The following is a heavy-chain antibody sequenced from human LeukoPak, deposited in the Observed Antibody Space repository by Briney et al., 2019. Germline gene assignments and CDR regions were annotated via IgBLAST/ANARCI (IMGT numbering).Heavy chain of an antibody. CDR2: IYYSGST. CDR3: ARYGGLFDY. Sequence: SETLSLTCTVSGGFISSYYWSWIRQPPGKGLEWIGYIYYSGSTNYNPSLKSRVTTSVDTSKNQFSLKLSSVTAADTAVYYCARYGGLFDYWGQGTLVTVSS. CDR1: GGFISSYY. V-gene: IGHV4-59*01. J-gene: IGHJ4*02. D-gene: IGHD4-23*01.